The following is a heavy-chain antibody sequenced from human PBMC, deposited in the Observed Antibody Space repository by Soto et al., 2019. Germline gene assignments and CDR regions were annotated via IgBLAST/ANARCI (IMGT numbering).Heavy chain of an antibody. D-gene: IGHD4-17*01. CDR3: TRGYGDYVRDY. J-gene: IGHJ4*02. Sequence: EVQLVESGGGLVQPGGSLKLSCAVSGFTFSGSAMHWVRQASGKGLEWVGRIRSKSNSYATAYAASVKGRFTISREDSKNTACLQMNSLKTEDTAVYYCTRGYGDYVRDYWGQGTLVTVSS. V-gene: IGHV3-73*01. CDR2: IRSKSNSYAT. CDR1: GFTFSGSA.